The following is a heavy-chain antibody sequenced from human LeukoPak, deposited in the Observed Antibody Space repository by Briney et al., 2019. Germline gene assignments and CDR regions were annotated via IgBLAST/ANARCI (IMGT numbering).Heavy chain of an antibody. J-gene: IGHJ4*02. CDR1: GFTFSSYA. D-gene: IGHD1-26*01. CDR2: ISASGYST. CDR3: AKARAYSGSYYEDY. V-gene: IGHV3-23*01. Sequence: GGSLRLSCAASGFTFSSYAMSWVRQAPGKGLERVSGISASGYSTYYADSVKGRFTISRDNSKNTLDVQMNSLRAEDTAVYYCAKARAYSGSYYEDYWGQGTLVTVSS.